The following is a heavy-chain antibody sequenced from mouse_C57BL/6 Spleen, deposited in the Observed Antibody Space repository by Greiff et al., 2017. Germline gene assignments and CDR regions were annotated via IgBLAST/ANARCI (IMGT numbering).Heavy chain of an antibody. V-gene: IGHV1-76*01. CDR1: GYTFTDYY. J-gene: IGHJ4*01. CDR3: VIPKASDDGYPVYAMDY. Sequence: QVQLQQSGAELVRPGASVKLSCKASGYTFTDYYINWVKQRPGQGLEWIARIYPGSGNTYYNEKFKGKATLTAEKSSSTAYMQLSSLTSEDSAVYFCVIPKASDDGYPVYAMDYWGQGTSVTVSS. CDR2: IYPGSGNT. D-gene: IGHD2-3*01.